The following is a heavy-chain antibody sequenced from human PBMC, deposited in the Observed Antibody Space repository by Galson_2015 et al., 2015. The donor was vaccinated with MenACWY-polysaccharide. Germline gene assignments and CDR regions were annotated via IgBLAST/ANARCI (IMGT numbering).Heavy chain of an antibody. J-gene: IGHJ4*02. Sequence: SLRLSCAASGFSFSSYGMHWVRQAPGKGLEWVAVIAYDGSNKYYADSVKGRFTLSRDNSKNTLYLQMNSLRAEDTAVYYCAKDLTRYCSGGSCDNLDYWGQGTLVTVSS. CDR2: IAYDGSNK. V-gene: IGHV3-30*18. D-gene: IGHD2-15*01. CDR1: GFSFSSYG. CDR3: AKDLTRYCSGGSCDNLDY.